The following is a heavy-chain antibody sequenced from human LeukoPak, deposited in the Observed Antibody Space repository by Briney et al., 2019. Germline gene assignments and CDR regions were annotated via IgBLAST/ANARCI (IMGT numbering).Heavy chain of an antibody. CDR2: IRAYNGNT. V-gene: IGHV1-18*01. CDR1: GYTFTSSG. D-gene: IGHD3-16*02. J-gene: IGHJ6*03. Sequence: GASVKVSCKASGYTFTSSGISWVGQAPGHAREWMGWIRAYNGNTNYAQKLQGRVTMTTDTSTSTAYMELRSLRSDDTAVYYCARVKRDYDYVWGSYRYYDMDVWGKGTTVTVSS. CDR3: ARVKRDYDYVWGSYRYYDMDV.